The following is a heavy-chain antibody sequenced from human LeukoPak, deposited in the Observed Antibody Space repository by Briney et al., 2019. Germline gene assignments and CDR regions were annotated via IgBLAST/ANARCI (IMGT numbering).Heavy chain of an antibody. CDR2: IYYSGST. CDR1: GDSISDDY. J-gene: IGHJ4*02. Sequence: PSQTLSLTCTVSGDSISDDYYTWMRQPPGKGLEWIGYIYYSGSTNYNPSLKSRVTISVDTSKNQFSLKLSSVTAADTAVYYCARHSSPGSSGWFYFDYWGQGTLVTVSS. CDR3: ARHSSPGSSGWFYFDY. D-gene: IGHD6-19*01. V-gene: IGHV4-59*08.